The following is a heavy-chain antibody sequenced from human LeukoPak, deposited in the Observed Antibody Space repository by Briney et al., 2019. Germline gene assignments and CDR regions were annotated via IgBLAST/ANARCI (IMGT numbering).Heavy chain of an antibody. CDR2: INPNSGNT. CDR1: GYTFTGYY. Sequence: ASVKVSCKASGYTFTGYYMHWVRQAPGQGLEWMGRINPNSGNTGYAQKFQGRVTMTRNTSISTAYMELSSLRSEDTAVYYCAVWEWLSSPSWGQGTLVTVSS. CDR3: AVWEWLSSPS. V-gene: IGHV1-8*02. J-gene: IGHJ4*02. D-gene: IGHD3-3*01.